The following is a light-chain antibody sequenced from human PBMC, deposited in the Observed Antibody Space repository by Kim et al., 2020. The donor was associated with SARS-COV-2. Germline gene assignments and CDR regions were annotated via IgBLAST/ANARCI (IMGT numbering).Light chain of an antibody. CDR3: NSRDSSDNVI. V-gene: IGLV3-19*01. CDR1: SLRSYY. CDR2: GKN. Sequence: SSELTQDPAVSVALRQTVTITCQGDSLRSYYATWYQQKPGQAPILVIYGKNNRPSGIPDRFSGSSSGNTASLTIPGTQAGDEADYYCNSRDSSDNVIFGGGTQLTVL. J-gene: IGLJ2*01.